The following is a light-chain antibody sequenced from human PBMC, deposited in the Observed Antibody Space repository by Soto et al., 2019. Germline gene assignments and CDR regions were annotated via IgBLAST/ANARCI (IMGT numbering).Light chain of an antibody. CDR3: RQSYNART. V-gene: IGKV1-39*01. CDR2: AAS. Sequence: DIQMTQSPSSLSASVGDRVTITCRARQSISNYLNWYQQKPGKAPKLLIYAASNLQGGVPSRFSGSGSGTDFALTISGLQPEDSATYYCRQSYNARTFGQGTKVDIK. CDR1: QSISNY. J-gene: IGKJ1*01.